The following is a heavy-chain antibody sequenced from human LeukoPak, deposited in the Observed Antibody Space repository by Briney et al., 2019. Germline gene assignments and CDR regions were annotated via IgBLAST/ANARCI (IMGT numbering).Heavy chain of an antibody. V-gene: IGHV3-30*18. CDR3: AKGMREGGNWFDP. J-gene: IGHJ5*02. CDR1: GFTFSSYG. D-gene: IGHD3-16*01. CDR2: ISYDGSNK. Sequence: GRSLRRSCAASGFTFSSYGMHWVRQAPGKGLEWVAVISYDGSNKYYADSVKGRFTISRDNSKNTLYLQMNSLRAEDTAVYYCAKGMREGGNWFDPWGQGTLVTVSS.